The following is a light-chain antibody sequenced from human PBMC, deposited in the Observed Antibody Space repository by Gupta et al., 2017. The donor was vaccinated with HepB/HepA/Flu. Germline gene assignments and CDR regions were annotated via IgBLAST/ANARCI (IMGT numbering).Light chain of an antibody. CDR3: CSSSSSSTLYL. CDR1: SSDIGTHNY. Sequence: QSALTQPASVSGSPGQSITISFTGTSSDIGTHNYVSWYQQNPGKAPKLIIHDVSDRPSGVSNRFSGSKSGNTASLTISGLQAEDEADYYCCSSSSSSTLYLFGTGTEVTVL. J-gene: IGLJ1*01. CDR2: DVS. V-gene: IGLV2-14*01.